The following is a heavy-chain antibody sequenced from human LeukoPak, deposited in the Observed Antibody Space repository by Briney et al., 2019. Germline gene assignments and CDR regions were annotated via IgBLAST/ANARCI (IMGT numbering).Heavy chain of an antibody. V-gene: IGHV3-66*01. CDR3: ASNGDHYDILTGSLNY. CDR2: IYSGGST. D-gene: IGHD3-9*01. J-gene: IGHJ4*02. Sequence: GGSLRLSCAASGFTVGSNYMSWVRQAPGKGLEWVSVIYSGGSTYYADSVKGRFTISRDNSKNTLYLQMNSLRAEDTAVYYCASNGDHYDILTGSLNYWGQGTLVTVSS. CDR1: GFTVGSNY.